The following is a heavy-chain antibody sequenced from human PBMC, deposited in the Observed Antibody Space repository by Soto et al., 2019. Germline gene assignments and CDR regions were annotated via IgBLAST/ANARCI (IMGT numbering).Heavy chain of an antibody. V-gene: IGHV1-46*03. CDR1: GYTFTSSH. CDR2: IDCRGGTT. CDR3: TREGDGDGGEVVFDY. D-gene: IGHD2-21*01. J-gene: IGHJ4*02. Sequence: ASVKVSCKASGYTFTSSHMHWVRQVPGQGLEWMGVIDCRGGTTSYTQKFQGRVTMITDASTSTVYMYLDSLRSEDTAVYYCTREGDGDGGEVVFDYWGQGTLVTVPS.